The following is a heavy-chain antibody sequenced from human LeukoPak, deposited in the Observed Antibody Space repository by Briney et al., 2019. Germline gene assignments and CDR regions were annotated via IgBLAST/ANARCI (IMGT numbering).Heavy chain of an antibody. J-gene: IGHJ3*02. CDR3: ARDPTTVTKGFDI. V-gene: IGHV4-59*11. CDR2: ISYSGST. D-gene: IGHD4-17*01. Sequence: SETLSLTCTVAGGSISSHYWTWIRQSPGKGLEWIGYISYSGSTNYNPSLKSRVTLSVDTSKNQFSLKLSSVTAADTAVYYCARDPTTVTKGFDIWGQGTMVTVSS. CDR1: GGSISSHY.